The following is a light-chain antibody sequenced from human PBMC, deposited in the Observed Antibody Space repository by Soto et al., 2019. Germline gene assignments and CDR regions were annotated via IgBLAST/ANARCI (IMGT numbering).Light chain of an antibody. J-gene: IGLJ1*01. CDR2: EVN. CDR3: SSFTISSTYV. Sequence: QSVLTQPPSASGSPGQSVTISCTGTSSDVGGYNYVSWFQQHPGKAPKLIIHEVNQRPSGVPDRFSGSKSGNTASLTVSGLQGEDEADYYCSSFTISSTYVFGTGTKVTV. V-gene: IGLV2-8*01. CDR1: SSDVGGYNY.